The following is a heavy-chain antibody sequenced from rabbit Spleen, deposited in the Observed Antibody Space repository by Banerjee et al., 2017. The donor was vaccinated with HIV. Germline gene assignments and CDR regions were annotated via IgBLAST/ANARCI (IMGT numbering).Heavy chain of an antibody. D-gene: IGHD1-1*01. V-gene: IGHV1S40*01. Sequence: QSLQESGGDLFQPGASLALTCTASGFSLSNNYVMSWVRQAPGKGLEWIGCVVTGSGGTYYASWAKGRFTISKTSSTTVTLQMTSLTAADTATYFCTREGGSSGYRAFDLWGQGTLVTVS. CDR3: TREGGSSGYRAFDL. J-gene: IGHJ2*01. CDR1: GFSLSNNYV. CDR2: VVTGSGGT.